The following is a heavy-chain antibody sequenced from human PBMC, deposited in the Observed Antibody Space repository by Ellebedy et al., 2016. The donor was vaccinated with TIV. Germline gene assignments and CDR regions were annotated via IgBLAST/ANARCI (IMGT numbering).Heavy chain of an antibody. CDR2: INHSGST. CDR3: ARGSAVFGVVIILDYMDV. D-gene: IGHD3-3*01. CDR1: GGSFSGYY. V-gene: IGHV4-34*01. Sequence: SETLSLTXAVYGGSFSGYYLSWIRQPPGKGLEWIGEINHSGSTNYNPSLKSRVTISVDTSKNQFSLKLSSVTAADTAVYYCARGSAVFGVVIILDYMDVWGKGTTVTGSS. J-gene: IGHJ6*03.